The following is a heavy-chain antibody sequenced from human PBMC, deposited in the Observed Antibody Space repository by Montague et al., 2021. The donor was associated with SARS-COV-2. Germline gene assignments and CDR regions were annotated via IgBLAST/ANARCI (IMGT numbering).Heavy chain of an antibody. CDR1: GGSISSSSYY. CDR3: ASPTYYHDSSGSDAFDI. J-gene: IGHJ3*02. D-gene: IGHD3-22*01. V-gene: IGHV4-39*01. Sequence: SETLSLTCTVSGGSISSSSYYWGWIRQPPGKGLEWIGSIYYSGSTYYNPSLKSRVTISVDTSKNQFSLKLSSVAAADTAVYYCASPTYYHDSSGSDAFDIWGQGTMVTVSS. CDR2: IYYSGST.